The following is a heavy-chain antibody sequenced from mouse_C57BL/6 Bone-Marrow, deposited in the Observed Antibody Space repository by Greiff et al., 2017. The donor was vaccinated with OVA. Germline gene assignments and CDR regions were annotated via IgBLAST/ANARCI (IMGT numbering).Heavy chain of an antibody. V-gene: IGHV1-64*01. CDR1: GYTFTSYW. J-gene: IGHJ1*03. Sequence: VQLQQPGAELVKPGASVKLSCKASGYTFTSYWMHWVKQRPGQGLEWIGMIHPYSGSTNYNEKFKSKATLTVDKSSSTAYMQLSSLTSEDTAVYYGARSRYYAPYAGYGDVWGKGTTVTVSS. CDR3: ARSRYYAPYAGYGDV. D-gene: IGHD1-1*01. CDR2: IHPYSGST.